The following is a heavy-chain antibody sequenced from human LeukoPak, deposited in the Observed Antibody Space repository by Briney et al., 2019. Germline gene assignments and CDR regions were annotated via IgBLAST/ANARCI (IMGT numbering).Heavy chain of an antibody. Sequence: PGGSLRLSCAASGFASISYEMNWVRQAPGKGLEWVSYISSSGSTIYYADSVKGRFTISRDNAKNSLYLQMHSLRAEDTAVYYCSGGWAYYDRGAYWGQGTLVTVSS. J-gene: IGHJ4*02. CDR1: GFASISYE. CDR2: ISSSGSTI. CDR3: SGGWAYYDRGAY. D-gene: IGHD3-22*01. V-gene: IGHV3-48*03.